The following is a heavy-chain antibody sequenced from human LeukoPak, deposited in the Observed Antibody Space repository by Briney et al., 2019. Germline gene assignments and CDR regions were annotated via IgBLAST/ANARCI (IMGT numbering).Heavy chain of an antibody. CDR1: GGSISSGDYY. V-gene: IGHV4-30-4*01. CDR2: IYYSGST. J-gene: IGHJ3*02. D-gene: IGHD5-24*01. CDR3: ATRDTALYAFDI. Sequence: SQTLSLTCTVSGGSISSGDYYWSWIRQPPGKGLEWIGYIYYSGSTYYNPSLKSRVTISVDTSKNQFSLKLSSVTAADTAVYYCATRDTALYAFDIWGQGTMVTVSS.